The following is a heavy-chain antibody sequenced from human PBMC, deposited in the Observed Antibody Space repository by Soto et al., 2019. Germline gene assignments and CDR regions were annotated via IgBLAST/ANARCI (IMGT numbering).Heavy chain of an antibody. CDR1: GGTVSSYA. V-gene: IGHV1-69*04. CDR3: TRGRRNIVLEPAPIHQPIFDY. J-gene: IGHJ4*02. CDR2: IIPVLGVE. Sequence: LANVSCKASGGTVSSYALSWLRQAPGQQLEWMGRIIPVLGVEYYAQKFQGRVTITAGKCTRTAYMELRFLRSYDTGVYYWTRGRRNIVLEPAPIHQPIFDYRGQRTLVTVAS. D-gene: IGHD2-2*01.